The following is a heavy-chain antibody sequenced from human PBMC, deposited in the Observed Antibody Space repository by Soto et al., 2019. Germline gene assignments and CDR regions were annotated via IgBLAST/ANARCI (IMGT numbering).Heavy chain of an antibody. J-gene: IGHJ6*03. V-gene: IGHV3-30*18. Sequence: GESLKISCAASGFTFSSYGMHWVRQAPGKGLEWVAVISYDGSNKYYADSVKGRFTISRDNSKNTLYLQMNSLRAEDTAVYYCAKVPLAVPYDFWSGYSYDYYMDVWGKGTTVTVSS. CDR2: ISYDGSNK. CDR1: GFTFSSYG. D-gene: IGHD3-3*01. CDR3: AKVPLAVPYDFWSGYSYDYYMDV.